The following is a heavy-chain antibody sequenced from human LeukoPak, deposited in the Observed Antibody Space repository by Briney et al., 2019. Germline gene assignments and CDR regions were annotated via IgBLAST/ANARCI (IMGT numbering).Heavy chain of an antibody. CDR2: ISGSGGGT. Sequence: QPGGSLRLSCAASGFIFSSYAMSWVRQAPGKGLEWVSGISGSGGGTYYADSVKGRFTISRDNSKSTLYLQMNSLRAEDTAVYYCAKDTAGELGFDIWGQGTMVTVSS. D-gene: IGHD1-26*01. CDR1: GFIFSSYA. CDR3: AKDTAGELGFDI. J-gene: IGHJ3*02. V-gene: IGHV3-23*01.